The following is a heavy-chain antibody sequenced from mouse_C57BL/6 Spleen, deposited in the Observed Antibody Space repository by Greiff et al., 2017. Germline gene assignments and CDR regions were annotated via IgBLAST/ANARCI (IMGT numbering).Heavy chain of an antibody. CDR1: GYTFTDYE. V-gene: IGHV1-15*01. CDR3: TKNYGRSYGDYAMDY. Sequence: QVQLQQSGAELVRPGASVTLSCKASGYTFTDYEMHWVKQTPVHGLEWIGAIDPETGGTAYNQKFKGKAILTADKSSSTAYMELRSLTSEDSAVYYGTKNYGRSYGDYAMDYWGQGASVTVSS. D-gene: IGHD1-1*01. J-gene: IGHJ4*01. CDR2: IDPETGGT.